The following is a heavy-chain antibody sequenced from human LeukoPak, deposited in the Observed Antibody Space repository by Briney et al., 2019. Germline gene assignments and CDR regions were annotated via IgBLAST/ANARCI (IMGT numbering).Heavy chain of an antibody. CDR3: ARGARIAAALYYFDY. V-gene: IGHV3-53*01. CDR1: GFTVSSNY. J-gene: IGHJ4*02. Sequence: PGGSLRLSCAASGFTVSSNYMSWVRQAPGKGLEWVSVIYSGGSTYYADSVKGRFTISRDNSKNTLYLQMNSLRAEDTAVYYCARGARIAAALYYFDYWGQGTLVTVSS. CDR2: IYSGGST. D-gene: IGHD6-25*01.